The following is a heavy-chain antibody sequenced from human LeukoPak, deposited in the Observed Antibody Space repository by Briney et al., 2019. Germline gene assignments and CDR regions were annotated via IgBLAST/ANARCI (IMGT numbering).Heavy chain of an antibody. CDR3: ARVFGYYESSGYYDSYDAFDI. Sequence: ASVKVSCKASGYTFTSYGISWVRQGPGQGLGWVGWISAYNGNTNYAQKLQGRVTMTTDTSTSTAYMELRSLRSDDTAVYYCARVFGYYESSGYYDSYDAFDIWGQGTMVTVSS. V-gene: IGHV1-18*01. CDR1: GYTFTSYG. CDR2: ISAYNGNT. D-gene: IGHD3-22*01. J-gene: IGHJ3*02.